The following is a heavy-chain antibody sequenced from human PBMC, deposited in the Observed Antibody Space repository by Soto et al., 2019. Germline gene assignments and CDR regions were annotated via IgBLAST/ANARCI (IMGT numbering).Heavy chain of an antibody. CDR1: GGSISSSSYY. CDR2: IYYSGST. V-gene: IGHV4-39*01. CDR3: ASTAVTTPYWYFDL. J-gene: IGHJ2*01. D-gene: IGHD4-17*01. Sequence: QLQLQESGPGLVKPSETLSLICTVSGGSISSSSYYWGWIRQPPGKGLEWIGSIYYSGSTYYTPSLKSRVTLAVDTSKNQFSLKLSSVTAADMAVYYCASTAVTTPYWYFDLWGRGTLVTVSS.